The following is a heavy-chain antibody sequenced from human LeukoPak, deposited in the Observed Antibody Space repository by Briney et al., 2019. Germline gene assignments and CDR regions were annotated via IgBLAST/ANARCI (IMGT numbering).Heavy chain of an antibody. CDR1: GGSISSYY. V-gene: IGHV4-59*01. CDR3: ASTARGNYYYFDS. J-gene: IGHJ4*02. D-gene: IGHD1-7*01. Sequence: SETLSLTCTVSGGSISSYYWSWIRQPPGKGREGIGYIYYIGSTNYTPSLKSRVTISVDTSRNQFSLKLSSVTAADTAVYYCASTARGNYYYFDSWGQGTLVTVSS. CDR2: IYYIGST.